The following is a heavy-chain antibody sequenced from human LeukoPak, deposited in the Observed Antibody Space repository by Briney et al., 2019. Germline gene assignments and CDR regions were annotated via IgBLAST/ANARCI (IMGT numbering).Heavy chain of an antibody. Sequence: PGRSLRLSCAASGFTFSSYAMHWVRQAPGKGLEWVAVISYDGSNKYYADSVKGRFTISRDNSENTLYLQMNSLRAEDTAVYYCARASLGFYDFWSGYPFGSDYWGQGTLVTVSS. CDR3: ARASLGFYDFWSGYPFGSDY. D-gene: IGHD3-3*01. V-gene: IGHV3-30-3*01. CDR1: GFTFSSYA. J-gene: IGHJ4*02. CDR2: ISYDGSNK.